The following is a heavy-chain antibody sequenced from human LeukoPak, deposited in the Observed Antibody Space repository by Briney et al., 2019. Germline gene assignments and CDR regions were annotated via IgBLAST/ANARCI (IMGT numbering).Heavy chain of an antibody. CDR3: ARSWRGSGTYEFDP. D-gene: IGHD3-10*01. CDR1: GFSLSTSGMW. CDR2: IDWGDDK. V-gene: IGHV2-70*01. J-gene: IGHJ5*02. Sequence: TXTLTLTCTFSGFSLSTSGMWVSWIRRPXGKALEXLALIDWGDDKYYITSLKTRLTISKDTSKNQVVLTMTNMDPVDTATYYCARSWRGSGTYEFDPWGQGTLVTVSS.